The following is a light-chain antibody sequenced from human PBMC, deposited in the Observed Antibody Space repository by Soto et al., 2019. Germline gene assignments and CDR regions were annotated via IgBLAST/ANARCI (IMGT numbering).Light chain of an antibody. CDR3: QQFSSYPLT. CDR2: GAS. CDR1: QSVSSSY. V-gene: IGKV3-20*01. J-gene: IGKJ4*01. Sequence: EIVLTQSPGTLSLSPGERATLSFSASQSVSSSYLAWYQQKPGQAPRLLIYGASSRATGIPDRFSGSGSGTDFTLTIGRLEPEDFAVYYCQQFSSYPLTFGGGTKVDIK.